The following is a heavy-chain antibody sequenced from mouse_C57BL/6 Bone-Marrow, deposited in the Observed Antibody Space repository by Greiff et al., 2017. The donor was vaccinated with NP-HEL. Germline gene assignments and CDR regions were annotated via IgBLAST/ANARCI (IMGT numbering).Heavy chain of an antibody. CDR1: GYTFTDYE. D-gene: IGHD2-10*02. CDR2: IDPEAGGT. V-gene: IGHV1-15*01. CDR3: TRGGYGRFRYYFDD. Sequence: VQLQQSGAELVRPGASVTLSCKASGYTFTDYEMHWVKQTPVHGLEWIGAIDPEAGGTAYNQKFKGKAILTADKSSSTAYMELLSLTSEDSAVYYCTRGGYGRFRYYFDDWGQGTTLTVSS. J-gene: IGHJ2*01.